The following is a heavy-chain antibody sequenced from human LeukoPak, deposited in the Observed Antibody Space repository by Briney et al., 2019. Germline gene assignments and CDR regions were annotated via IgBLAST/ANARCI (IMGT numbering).Heavy chain of an antibody. D-gene: IGHD3-9*01. Sequence: ASVKVSCKASGYTFTSYDINWVRQAPGQGLEWMGIINPSGSSTIYAQKFQGRVTMTRDTSTSTVYMELSSLRSEDTGVYYCAITYYDILTGYHTKGLVSMDVWGQGTTVTVSS. CDR1: GYTFTSYD. J-gene: IGHJ6*02. CDR3: AITYYDILTGYHTKGLVSMDV. CDR2: INPSGSST. V-gene: IGHV1-46*01.